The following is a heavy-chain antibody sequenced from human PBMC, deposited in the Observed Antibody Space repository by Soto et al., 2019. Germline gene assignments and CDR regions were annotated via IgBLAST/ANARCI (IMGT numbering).Heavy chain of an antibody. D-gene: IGHD6-19*01. V-gene: IGHV3-23*01. CDR2: ISGSGGST. J-gene: IGHJ4*02. Sequence: EVQLLESGGGLVQPGGSLRLSCAASGFTFSSYAMSWVRQAPGKGLEWVSAISGSGGSTYYADSVKGRFTISRDNSKNTLYLQMNSLRAEDTAVYYCAKDRSSGWYGGYYFDYWGQGTLVTVSS. CDR3: AKDRSSGWYGGYYFDY. CDR1: GFTFSSYA.